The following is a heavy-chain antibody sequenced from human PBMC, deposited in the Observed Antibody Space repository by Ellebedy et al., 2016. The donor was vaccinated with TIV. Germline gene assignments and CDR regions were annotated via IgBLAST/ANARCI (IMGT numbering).Heavy chain of an antibody. D-gene: IGHD3-10*01. Sequence: AASVKVSCKASGYTFTSYGISWVRQAPGQGLEWMGWISAYNGNTNYAQKLQGRVTMTSDTSTNTAYMELRSLSSDDTAVYYCATDRGRRRSLDYWGQGTLVTVSS. CDR3: ATDRGRRRSLDY. V-gene: IGHV1-18*01. CDR1: GYTFTSYG. J-gene: IGHJ4*02. CDR2: ISAYNGNT.